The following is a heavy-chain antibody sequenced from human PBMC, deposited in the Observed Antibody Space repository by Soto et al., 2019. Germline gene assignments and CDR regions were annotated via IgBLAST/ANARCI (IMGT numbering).Heavy chain of an antibody. D-gene: IGHD3-22*01. CDR3: AKDLSPVQYDSSGPVAG. V-gene: IGHV4-30-4*01. CDR2: IYHTGNT. J-gene: IGHJ4*02. CDR1: GGSISSGDYY. Sequence: SETLSLTCTVSGGSISSGDYYWSWIRQPPGKGLEWIGYIYHTGNTYYSPSLKSRVSISLDTSKNQFSLKLSSVTAADTAVYYCAKDLSPVQYDSSGPVAGWGQGTLVTVSS.